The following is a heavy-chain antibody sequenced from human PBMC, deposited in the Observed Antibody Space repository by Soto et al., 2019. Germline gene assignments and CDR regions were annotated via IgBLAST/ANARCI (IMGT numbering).Heavy chain of an antibody. Sequence: QVQLVESGGGVVQPGRSLRLSCAASGFTFSRYGMHWVRQAPGKGLEWVAVIWYDGSTEYYADSVKGRFTLSRDHSKNTVYLQMNSLRVEDTAVYYCERDVGSQGVWGQGTMVTVSS. CDR2: IWYDGSTE. D-gene: IGHD2-15*01. CDR3: ERDVGSQGV. J-gene: IGHJ3*01. V-gene: IGHV3-33*01. CDR1: GFTFSRYG.